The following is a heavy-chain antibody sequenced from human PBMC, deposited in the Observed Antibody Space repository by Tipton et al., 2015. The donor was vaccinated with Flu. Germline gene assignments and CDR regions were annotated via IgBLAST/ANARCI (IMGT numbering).Heavy chain of an antibody. V-gene: IGHV3-23*01. CDR2: ISASGGST. Sequence: SLRLSCAASGFTFKNHDMSWVRQAPGKGLEWVSAISASGGSTYYADSVKGRGTISRDNSKNTLYLQMNSLRAEDTAVYYCAKEGIDYSDTSGYYYFDYWGQGTLVTVSS. CDR3: AKEGIDYSDTSGYYYFDY. CDR1: GFTFKNHD. J-gene: IGHJ4*02. D-gene: IGHD3-22*01.